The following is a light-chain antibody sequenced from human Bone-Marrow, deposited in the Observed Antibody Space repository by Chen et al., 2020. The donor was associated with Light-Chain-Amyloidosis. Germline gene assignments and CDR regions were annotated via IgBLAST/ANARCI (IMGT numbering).Light chain of an antibody. CDR1: QSISSY. CDR3: QQSNSPPYT. V-gene: IGKV1-39*01. J-gene: IGKJ2*01. Sequence: DIQMTQSPSSLSASVGDRVTITCRASQSISSYLNWYQQKPGKAPKLLINAASSLQSGVPSRFTGSGSGTDFTLIISSLQCEDFATYYCQQSNSPPYTFGQGTKLEIK. CDR2: AAS.